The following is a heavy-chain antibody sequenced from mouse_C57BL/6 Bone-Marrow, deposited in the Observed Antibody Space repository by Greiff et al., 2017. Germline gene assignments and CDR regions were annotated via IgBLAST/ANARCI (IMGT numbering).Heavy chain of an antibody. CDR3: AKIIYYQAMDY. V-gene: IGHV1-67*01. D-gene: IGHD1-1*01. CDR1: GYTFTDYA. J-gene: IGHJ4*01. CDR2: ISTYYGDA. Sequence: VQRVESGPELVRPGVSVKISCKGSGYTFTDYAMHWVKQSHAKSLEWIGVISTYYGDASYNQKFKDKATMTVDKSSSTAYMELARMTSEDSAVYYCAKIIYYQAMDYWDQGTSVTVSS.